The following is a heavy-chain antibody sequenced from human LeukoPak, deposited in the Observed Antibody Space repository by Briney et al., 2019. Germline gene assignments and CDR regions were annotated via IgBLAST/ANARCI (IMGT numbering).Heavy chain of an antibody. CDR3: ASRIAVAGNFDY. CDR2: IIPIFGTA. V-gene: IGHV1-69*13. CDR1: GGTFGSYA. J-gene: IGHJ4*02. Sequence: ASVKVFCKASGGTFGSYAIRWLRQAPGQGLEWMGGIIPIFGTANYAQKFQGRVTITADESTSTAYMELSSLRSEDTAVYYCASRIAVAGNFDYWGQGTLVTVSS. D-gene: IGHD6-19*01.